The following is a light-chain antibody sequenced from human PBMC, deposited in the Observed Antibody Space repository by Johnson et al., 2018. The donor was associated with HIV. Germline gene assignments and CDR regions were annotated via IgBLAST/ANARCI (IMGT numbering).Light chain of an antibody. V-gene: IGLV1-51*02. Sequence: QSVLTQPPSVSAAPGQKVAISCSGSSSNIGNNYVSWYQQLPGTAPKLLIYENDKRPSWIPDRFSGSKSGMSATLAITGLQTGDEADYYCGTWDNSLNVYVFGTATKVTVL. J-gene: IGLJ1*01. CDR3: GTWDNSLNVYV. CDR2: END. CDR1: SSNIGNNY.